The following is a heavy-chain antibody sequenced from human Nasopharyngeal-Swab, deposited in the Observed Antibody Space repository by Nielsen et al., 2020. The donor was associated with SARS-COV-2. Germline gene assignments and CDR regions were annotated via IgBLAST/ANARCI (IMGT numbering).Heavy chain of an antibody. V-gene: IGHV4-38-2*02. CDR1: GYSISSGYY. J-gene: IGHJ4*02. Sequence: SETLSPTCTVSGYSISSGYYWGWIRQPPGKGLEWIGSIYYSGSTYYNPSLKSRVTISVDTSKNQFSLKLSSVTAADTAVYYCARDNTAWGQGTLVTVSS. CDR2: IYYSGST. D-gene: IGHD5-18*01. CDR3: ARDNTA.